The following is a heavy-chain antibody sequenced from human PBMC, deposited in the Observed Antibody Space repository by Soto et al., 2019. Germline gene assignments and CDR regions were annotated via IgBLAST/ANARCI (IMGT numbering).Heavy chain of an antibody. CDR2: IYSGGST. Sequence: DVQLVESGGGLIQPGGSLRLSCAASGFSVSSNYMSWVRQAPGKGLEWVSFIYSGGSTYYADSVKGRFTISRDNSKNTLYLQMNSLRAEDTAVYYCARGIVGASRDYFDYWGQGTLVTVSS. J-gene: IGHJ4*02. V-gene: IGHV3-53*01. CDR1: GFSVSSNY. CDR3: ARGIVGASRDYFDY. D-gene: IGHD1-26*01.